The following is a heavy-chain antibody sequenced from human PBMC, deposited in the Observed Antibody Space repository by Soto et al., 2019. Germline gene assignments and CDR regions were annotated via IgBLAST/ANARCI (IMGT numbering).Heavy chain of an antibody. D-gene: IGHD2-2*02. V-gene: IGHV3-11*01. CDR3: ARDTQGGCSSTSCYNRPYYYYGMDV. Sequence: GGSLRLSCAASGFTFSDYYMSWIRQAPGKWLEWVSYISSSGSTIYYADSVKGRFTISRDNAKNSLYLQMNSLRAEDTAVYYCARDTQGGCSSTSCYNRPYYYYGMDVWGQGTTVTVSS. J-gene: IGHJ6*02. CDR2: ISSSGSTI. CDR1: GFTFSDYY.